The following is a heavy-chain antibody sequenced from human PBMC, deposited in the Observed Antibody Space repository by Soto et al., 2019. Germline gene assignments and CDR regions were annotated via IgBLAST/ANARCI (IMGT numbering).Heavy chain of an antibody. Sequence: ASVKVSCKASGYTFTSYAMHWVRQAPGQRLEWMGWINAGNGNTKYSQKFQGRVTITRDTSASTAYMELSSLRSEDTAVYYCARERQVGPSSGRFDPWGQGTLVTVSS. CDR2: INAGNGNT. CDR1: GYTFTSYA. J-gene: IGHJ5*02. CDR3: ARERQVGPSSGRFDP. V-gene: IGHV1-3*01.